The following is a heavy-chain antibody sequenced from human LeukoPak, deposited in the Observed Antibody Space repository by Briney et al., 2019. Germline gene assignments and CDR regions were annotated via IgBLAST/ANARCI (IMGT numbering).Heavy chain of an antibody. CDR3: ASSGRVGSFDY. J-gene: IGHJ4*02. Sequence: SETLSLTRPGPGGSISSYFWSWIRQPQGKGVECTGDIYYSGSTNYNPSLKSRVTISVDTSKNQFSLKLSSVTAADTAVYYCASSGRVGSFDYWGQGTLVTVSS. CDR1: GGSISSYF. D-gene: IGHD1-26*01. V-gene: IGHV4-59*01. CDR2: IYYSGST.